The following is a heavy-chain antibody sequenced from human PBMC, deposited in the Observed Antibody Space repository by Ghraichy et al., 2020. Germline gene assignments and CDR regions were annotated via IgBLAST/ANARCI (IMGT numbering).Heavy chain of an antibody. CDR2: IYYSGST. Sequence: SETLSLTCTVSGGSISSYYWSWIRQPPGKGLEWIGYIYYSGSTNYNPSLKSRVTISVDTSKNQFYLKLSSVTAADTAVYYCAREEAAAGRWVGWFDPWGQGTLVTVSS. D-gene: IGHD6-13*01. CDR3: AREEAAAGRWVGWFDP. J-gene: IGHJ5*02. CDR1: GGSISSYY. V-gene: IGHV4-59*01.